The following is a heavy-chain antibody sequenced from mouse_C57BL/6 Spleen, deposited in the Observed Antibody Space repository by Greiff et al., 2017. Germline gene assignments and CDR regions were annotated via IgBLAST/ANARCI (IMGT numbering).Heavy chain of an antibody. V-gene: IGHV1-55*01. J-gene: IGHJ3*01. D-gene: IGHD2-1*01. Sequence: QVQLKQPGAELVKPGASVKMSCKASGYTFTSYWITWVKQRPGQGLEWIGDIYPGSGSTNYNEKFKSKATLTVDTSSSTAYMQLSSLTSEDSAVYYCARSGYYGNYVDWFAYWGQGTLVTVSA. CDR2: IYPGSGST. CDR3: ARSGYYGNYVDWFAY. CDR1: GYTFTSYW.